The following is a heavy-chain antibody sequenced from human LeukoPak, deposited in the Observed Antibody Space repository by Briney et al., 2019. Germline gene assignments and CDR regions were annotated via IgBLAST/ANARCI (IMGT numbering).Heavy chain of an antibody. D-gene: IGHD3-16*01. CDR3: ARADINSFDYVLLFDI. Sequence: KTSETLSLTCTVSGGSISSGDYYWSWIRQPPGKGLEWIGYIYYSGSTNYNPSLKSRVTISVDTSKNQFSLKLSSVTAADTAVYYCARADINSFDYVLLFDIWGQGTMVTVSS. V-gene: IGHV4-61*08. J-gene: IGHJ3*02. CDR1: GGSISSGDYY. CDR2: IYYSGST.